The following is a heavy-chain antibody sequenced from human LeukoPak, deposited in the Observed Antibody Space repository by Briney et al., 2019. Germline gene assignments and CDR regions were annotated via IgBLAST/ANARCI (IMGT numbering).Heavy chain of an antibody. D-gene: IGHD3-10*01. J-gene: IGHJ6*02. Sequence: GGSLRLSCAASGFTFSSYSMNWVRQAPGKGLEWVSSISSSSSYIYYADSVKGRLTISRDNAKNSLYLQMNSLRAEDTAVYYCARDGRFGFGESIYYYYYYGMDVWGQGTTVTVSS. CDR2: ISSSSSYI. CDR1: GFTFSSYS. V-gene: IGHV3-21*01. CDR3: ARDGRFGFGESIYYYYYYGMDV.